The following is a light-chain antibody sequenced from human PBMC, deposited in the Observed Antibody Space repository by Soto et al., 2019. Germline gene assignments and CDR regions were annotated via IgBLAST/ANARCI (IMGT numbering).Light chain of an antibody. J-gene: IGKJ5*01. V-gene: IGKV1-9*01. CDR3: QQLNSYPIT. CDR1: QGISSY. Sequence: DIQLTQSPSFLSASAVDRVTITFRASQGISSYLAWYQQKPGKAPKLLIYAASTLQSGVPSRFSGSGSGTEFTLTISSLQPEDFATYYCQQLNSYPITFGQGTRLEI. CDR2: AAS.